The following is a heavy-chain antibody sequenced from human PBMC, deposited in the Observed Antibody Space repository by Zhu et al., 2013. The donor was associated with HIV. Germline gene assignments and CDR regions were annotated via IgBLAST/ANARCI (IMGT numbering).Heavy chain of an antibody. J-gene: IGHJ4*02. CDR2: INAGNGNT. D-gene: IGHD1-26*01. CDR3: ARGIKSGSYLFDY. Sequence: QVQLVQSGAEVKKPGASVKVSCKASGYTFTSYAMHWVRQAPGQRLEWMGWINAGNGNTKYSQKFQGRVTITRDTSASTAYMELSSLRSEDTAVYYCARGIKSGSYLFDYWGQGTLVTVSS. CDR1: GYTFTSYA. V-gene: IGHV1-3*01.